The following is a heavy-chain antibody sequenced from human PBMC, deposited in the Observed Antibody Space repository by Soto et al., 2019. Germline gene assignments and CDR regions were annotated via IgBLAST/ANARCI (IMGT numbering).Heavy chain of an antibody. J-gene: IGHJ6*02. CDR2: IIPIFGTA. CDR3: ARDDSMGEYPPTGSYYGMDV. CDR1: GSAFGGSA. D-gene: IGHD3-22*01. V-gene: IGHV1-69*01. Sequence: VACAACGSAFGGSAISWVRRAPGQEHAWMGGIIPIFGTANYAQKFQGRVTITADESTSTAYMELSSLRSEDTAVYYCARDDSMGEYPPTGSYYGMDVCGHGSTITVSS.